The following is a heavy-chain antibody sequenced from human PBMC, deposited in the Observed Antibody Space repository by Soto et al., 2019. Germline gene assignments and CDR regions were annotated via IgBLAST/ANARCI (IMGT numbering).Heavy chain of an antibody. CDR3: AIDPFSGDIVGTTN. D-gene: IGHD1-26*01. CDR2: ISGSGGVT. J-gene: IGHJ4*02. CDR1: GFIFGRNA. Sequence: GGSLRLSCATSGFIFGRNAVNWVRQAPGKGLEWVSLISGSGGVTHYTDSVKGRFTTSGANSKNTVYLQMNSLKAEDTAVYYCAIDPFSGDIVGTTNWGQGTPVTVS. V-gene: IGHV3-23*01.